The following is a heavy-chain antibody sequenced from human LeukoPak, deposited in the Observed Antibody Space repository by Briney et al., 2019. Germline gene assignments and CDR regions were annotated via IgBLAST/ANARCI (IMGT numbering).Heavy chain of an antibody. CDR1: GGSISSYY. V-gene: IGHV4-59*01. Sequence: PSETLSLTCTVSGGSISSYYWSWIRQPPGKGLEWIGYIYYSGSTNYKPSLKSRVTISVDTSKSQFSLKLNSVTAADTAVYYCARGLSGRGYATAVMGYYYYMDVWAKGTTVTVSS. CDR2: IYYSGST. D-gene: IGHD6-25*01. CDR3: ARGLSGRGYATAVMGYYYYMDV. J-gene: IGHJ6*03.